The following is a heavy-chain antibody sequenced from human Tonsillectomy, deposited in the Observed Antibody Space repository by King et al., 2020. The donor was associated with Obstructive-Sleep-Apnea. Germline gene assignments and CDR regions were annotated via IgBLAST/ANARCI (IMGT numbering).Heavy chain of an antibody. J-gene: IGHJ6*02. CDR3: ACTTPYYDFWSGCGMDV. Sequence: VQLVESGGGLVQPGGSLRLSCAASGFTFSSHSMNWVRQAPGKGLEWVSYISSSSSTIYYADSVKGRFTISRDNAKNSLYLQMNSLRAEDTAVYYCACTTPYYDFWSGCGMDVWGQGTTVTVSS. D-gene: IGHD3-3*01. CDR2: ISSSSSTI. V-gene: IGHV3-48*04. CDR1: GFTFSSHS.